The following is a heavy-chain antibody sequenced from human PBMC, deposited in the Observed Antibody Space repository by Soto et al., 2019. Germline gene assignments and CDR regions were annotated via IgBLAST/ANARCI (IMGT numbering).Heavy chain of an antibody. CDR2: ISDTGST. V-gene: IGHV4-59*08. CDR1: GGSISSFD. Sequence: SETLSLTCTVSGGSISSFDWNWIRQSPGKGLEWIGYISDTGSTNYNPSLKSRVTISVDTSKKQFSLKLSSVTAADTAVYYCARQDTSGYPFASGGPGTLATVPS. D-gene: IGHD3-22*01. J-gene: IGHJ4*02. CDR3: ARQDTSGYPFAS.